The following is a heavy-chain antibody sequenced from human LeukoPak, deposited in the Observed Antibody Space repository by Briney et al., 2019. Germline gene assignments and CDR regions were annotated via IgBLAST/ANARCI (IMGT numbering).Heavy chain of an antibody. CDR2: INTNTGNP. J-gene: IGHJ5*02. CDR1: GYTFTSYA. Sequence: GASVKVSCKASGYTFTSYAMNWVRQAPGQGLEWMGWINTNTGNPTYAHGFTGRFVFSLDTSVSTAYLQICSLKAEDTAVYYCARDLDHYTAMVTTGLGGFDHWGQGTLVTVSS. CDR3: ARDLDHYTAMVTTGLGGFDH. D-gene: IGHD5-18*01. V-gene: IGHV7-4-1*01.